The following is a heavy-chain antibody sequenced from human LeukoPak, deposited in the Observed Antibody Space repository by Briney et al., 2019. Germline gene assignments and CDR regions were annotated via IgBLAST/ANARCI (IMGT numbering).Heavy chain of an antibody. Sequence: ASVKVSCKASGYTFTSYYMHWVRQAPGQGLEWMGGIIPIFGTANYAQKFQGRVTITADESTSTAYMELSSLRSEDTAVYYCASSSSSWYYFDYWGQGTLVTVSS. CDR2: IIPIFGTA. D-gene: IGHD6-13*01. CDR1: GYTFTSYY. CDR3: ASSSSSWYYFDY. V-gene: IGHV1-69*13. J-gene: IGHJ4*02.